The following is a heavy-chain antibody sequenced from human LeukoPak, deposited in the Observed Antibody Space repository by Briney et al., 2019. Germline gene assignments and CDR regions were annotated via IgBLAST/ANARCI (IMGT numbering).Heavy chain of an antibody. CDR2: ISAYNGNT. V-gene: IGHV1-18*01. J-gene: IGHJ4*02. CDR1: GYTFTSYG. D-gene: IGHD1-26*01. CDR3: ARPRTGIVGATTGFDY. Sequence: ASVKVSCKASGYTFTSYGISWVRQAPGQGLEWVGWISAYNGNTNYAQKLQGRVTMTTDTSTSTAYMELRSLRSDDTAVYYCARPRTGIVGATTGFDYWGQGTLVTVSS.